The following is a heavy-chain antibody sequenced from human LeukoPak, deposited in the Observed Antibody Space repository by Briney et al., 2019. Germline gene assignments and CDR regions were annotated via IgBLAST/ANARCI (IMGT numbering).Heavy chain of an antibody. CDR2: IIPIFGTA. CDR3: ARAGYLTMTPGGYFDY. V-gene: IGHV1-69*01. Sequence: SVKVSCKASGGTFSSYAISWVRQAPGQGLEWMGGIIPIFGTANYAQKFQGRVTITADESTSTAYMELSSLRSEDTAVYYCARAGYLTMTPGGYFDYWGQGTLVTVSS. CDR1: GGTFSSYA. D-gene: IGHD6-13*01. J-gene: IGHJ4*02.